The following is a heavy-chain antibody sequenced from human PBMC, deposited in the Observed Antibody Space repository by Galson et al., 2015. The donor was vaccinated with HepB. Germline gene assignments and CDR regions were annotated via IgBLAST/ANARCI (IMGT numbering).Heavy chain of an antibody. CDR1: GFTFSSYA. J-gene: IGHJ5*02. D-gene: IGHD1-26*01. V-gene: IGHV3-30-3*01. Sequence: SLRLSCAASGFTFSSYAMHWVRQAPGKGLEWVAVISYDGSNKYYADSVKGRFTISRDNSKNTLYLQMNSLRAEDTAVYYCARDGSVDAITPLLLPWGQGTLVTVSS. CDR2: ISYDGSNK. CDR3: ARDGSVDAITPLLLP.